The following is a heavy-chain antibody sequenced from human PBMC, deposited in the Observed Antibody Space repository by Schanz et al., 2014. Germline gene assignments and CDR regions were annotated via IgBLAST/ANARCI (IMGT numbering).Heavy chain of an antibody. V-gene: IGHV3-33*01. CDR3: ARDHAAESDYAAGPPIDY. D-gene: IGHD1-26*01. CDR2: IWSDGTNE. Sequence: QGQLVESGGGVVQPGKSLRLSCATSGFIFRSFGIHWVRQAPGKGLEWVAVIWSDGTNEYYADSVKGRFTISGDSSKNTMFLQMNSLRAENTAVYYCARDHAAESDYAAGPPIDYWGQGTLLTVSS. CDR1: GFIFRSFG. J-gene: IGHJ4*02.